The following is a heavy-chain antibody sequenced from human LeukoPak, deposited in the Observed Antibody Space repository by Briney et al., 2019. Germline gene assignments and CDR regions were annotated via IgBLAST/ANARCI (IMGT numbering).Heavy chain of an antibody. D-gene: IGHD6-13*01. J-gene: IGHJ4*02. CDR2: ISSSSYI. CDR3: ARDPGYRGQENFDY. V-gene: IGHV3-21*01. CDR1: GFTFSSYS. Sequence: PGGSLRLSCAASGFTFSSYSMNWARQAPGKGLEWVSSISSSSYIYYADSVKGRFTISRDNAKNSLYLQMNSLRAEDTAVYYCARDPGYRGQENFDYWGQGTLVTVSS.